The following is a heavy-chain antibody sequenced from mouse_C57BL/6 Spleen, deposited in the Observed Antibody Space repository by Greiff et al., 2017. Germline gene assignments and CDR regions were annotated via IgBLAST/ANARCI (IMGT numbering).Heavy chain of an antibody. D-gene: IGHD4-1*01. V-gene: IGHV5-4*01. J-gene: IGHJ4*01. CDR1: GFTFSSYA. CDR3: ARGSLGGYYAMDY. CDR2: ISDGGSYT. Sequence: EVQLVESGGGLVKPGGSLKLSCAASGFTFSSYAMSWVRQTPEQRLEWVATISDGGSYTYYPDNVKGRFTISRDNAKNNLYLQMSHLKSEDTAMYYCARGSLGGYYAMDYWGQGTSVTVSS.